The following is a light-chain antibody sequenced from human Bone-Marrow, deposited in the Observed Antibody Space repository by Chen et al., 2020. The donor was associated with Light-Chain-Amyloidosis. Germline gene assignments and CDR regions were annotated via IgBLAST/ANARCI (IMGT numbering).Light chain of an antibody. CDR2: DDS. Sequence: SYVLTQPSSVSVAPGQTATIACGGNNIGSTSVHWYQQTPGQAPLLVFYDDSDRPSGIPERLSGSNSGNTATLTSSRVEAGDEADYYCQVWDRGSDRPVFGGGTKLTVL. V-gene: IGLV3-21*02. J-gene: IGLJ3*02. CDR3: QVWDRGSDRPV. CDR1: NIGSTS.